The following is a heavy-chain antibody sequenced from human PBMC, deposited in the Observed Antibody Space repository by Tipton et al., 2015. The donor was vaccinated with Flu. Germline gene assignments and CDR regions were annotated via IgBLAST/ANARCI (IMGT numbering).Heavy chain of an antibody. CDR2: ISSSGST. CDR3: ARRDYSNYVSEPKNWFDP. CDR1: GASVTSGGYS. J-gene: IGHJ5*02. V-gene: IGHV4-61*08. D-gene: IGHD4-11*01. Sequence: TLSLTCTVSGASVTSGGYSWTWIRQPPGKGLDYIGQISSSGSTNMDPSLKSRVTISMDASKSQFTLRLSSVTAADTALYYCARRDYSNYVSEPKNWFDPWGQGTLVTVSS.